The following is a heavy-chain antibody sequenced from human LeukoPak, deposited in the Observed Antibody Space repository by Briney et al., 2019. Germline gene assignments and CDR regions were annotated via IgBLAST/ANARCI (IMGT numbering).Heavy chain of an antibody. CDR2: VDPEDGET. D-gene: IGHD1-26*01. CDR1: GYTFTDYY. J-gene: IGHJ4*02. Sequence: ASVKVSCKVSGYTFTDYYMHWVQQAPGKGLEWMGLVDPEDGETIYAEKFQGRVTITADTSTDTAYMELSSLRSEDTAVYYCATYWELLRNLAFDYWGQGTLVTVSS. CDR3: ATYWELLRNLAFDY. V-gene: IGHV1-69-2*01.